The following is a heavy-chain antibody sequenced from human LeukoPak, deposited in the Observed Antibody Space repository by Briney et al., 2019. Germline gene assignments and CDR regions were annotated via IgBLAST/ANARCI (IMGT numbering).Heavy chain of an antibody. V-gene: IGHV4-38-2*02. D-gene: IGHD5-18*01. CDR2: IYHSGST. CDR3: ARDNRYSYGPTSY. J-gene: IGHJ4*02. CDR1: GYSISSGYY. Sequence: SETLSLTCTVSGYSISSGYYWGWIRQPPGKGLEWIGSIYHSGSTYYNPSLKSRVTISVDTSKNQFSLKLSSVTAADTAVYYCARDNRYSYGPTSYWGQGTLVTVSS.